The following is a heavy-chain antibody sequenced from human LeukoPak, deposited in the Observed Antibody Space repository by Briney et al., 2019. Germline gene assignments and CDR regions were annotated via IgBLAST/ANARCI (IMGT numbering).Heavy chain of an antibody. Sequence: SVKVSCKASGGTFSSYAISWVRQASGQGLEWMGGIIPIFGTANYAQKFQGRVTITTDESTSTAYMELSSLRSEDTAVYYCAFSPLGSGWPYYFDYWGQGTLVTVSS. CDR3: AFSPLGSGWPYYFDY. CDR2: IIPIFGTA. D-gene: IGHD6-19*01. J-gene: IGHJ4*02. V-gene: IGHV1-69*05. CDR1: GGTFSSYA.